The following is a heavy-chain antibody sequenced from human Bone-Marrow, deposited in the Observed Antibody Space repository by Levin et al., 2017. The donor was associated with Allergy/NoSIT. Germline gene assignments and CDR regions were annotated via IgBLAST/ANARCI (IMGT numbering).Heavy chain of an antibody. Sequence: PSETLSLTCTVSGGSISSGNYYWSWIRQSAGTGLEWIGRIYISGSTNYNPSLKSRVTISLDTSKNQFSLKLSSVTAADTAVYYCARGRWYVGYWGQGTLVTVSS. D-gene: IGHD6-13*01. CDR2: IYISGST. CDR1: GGSISSGNYY. V-gene: IGHV4-61*02. J-gene: IGHJ4*02. CDR3: ARGRWYVGY.